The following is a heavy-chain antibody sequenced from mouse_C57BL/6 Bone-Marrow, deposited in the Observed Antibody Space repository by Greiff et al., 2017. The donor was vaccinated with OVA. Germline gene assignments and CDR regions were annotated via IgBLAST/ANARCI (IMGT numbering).Heavy chain of an antibody. D-gene: IGHD4-1*01. CDR3: ARGGTCPFAY. CDR2: INPSTGGT. J-gene: IGHJ3*01. V-gene: IGHV1-42*01. Sequence: EVQLQQSGPELVKPGASVKISCKASGYSFTGYYMNWVKQSPEKSLEWIGEINPSTGGTTYNQKFKAKATLTVDKSSSTAYMQLKSLTSEDSAVXYCARGGTCPFAYWGQGTLVTVSA. CDR1: GYSFTGYY.